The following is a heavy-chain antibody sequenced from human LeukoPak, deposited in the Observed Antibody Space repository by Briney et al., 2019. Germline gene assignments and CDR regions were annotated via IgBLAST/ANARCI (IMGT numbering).Heavy chain of an antibody. CDR2: IKSKTDGGTT. V-gene: IGHV3-15*01. CDR3: ARDAPDCSNTSCQGDY. D-gene: IGHD2-2*01. CDR1: GFTFSNAW. Sequence: PGGSLRLSCAASGFTFSNAWMSWVRQAPGKGLEWVGRIKSKTDGGTTDYAAPVKGRFTISRDNAKNSLYLQMNSLRAEDTAVYYCARDAPDCSNTSCQGDYWGQGTLVTVSS. J-gene: IGHJ4*02.